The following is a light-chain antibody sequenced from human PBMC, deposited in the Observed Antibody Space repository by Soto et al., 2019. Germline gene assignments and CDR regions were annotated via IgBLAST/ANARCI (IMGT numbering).Light chain of an antibody. V-gene: IGLV2-8*01. J-gene: IGLJ1*01. Sequence: QSVLTQPPSASGSPGQSVTISCTGTSSDVGGCRFVSWYQQFPGKAPQLIIYEVNKRPSGVPDRFSGSKSGTTASLTISGLQAEDEADYYCSSCAGSNNPYVFGTGTKLTVL. CDR3: SSCAGSNNPYV. CDR2: EVN. CDR1: SSDVGGCRF.